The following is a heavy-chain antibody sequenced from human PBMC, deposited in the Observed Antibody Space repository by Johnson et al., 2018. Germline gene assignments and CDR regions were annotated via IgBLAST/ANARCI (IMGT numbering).Heavy chain of an antibody. J-gene: IGHJ6*02. D-gene: IGHD4-17*01. CDR2: VFHSGTT. Sequence: QVQLQESGPGLAKASETLSLTCSVSGGSIDRYYWNWIRQSPRRGLEWIGSVFHSGTTSFNPYLSGRFTMSVDTSKNEFSLKLTSVTVADTAIYYCARSAVPGYYFYGLDVWGQGTTVAVSS. CDR1: GGSIDRYY. CDR3: ARSAVPGYYFYGLDV. V-gene: IGHV4-59*01.